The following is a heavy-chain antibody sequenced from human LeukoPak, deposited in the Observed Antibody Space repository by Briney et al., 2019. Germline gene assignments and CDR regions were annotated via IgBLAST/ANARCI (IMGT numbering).Heavy chain of an antibody. CDR3: ARTHSSGWYSVGYYYMDV. D-gene: IGHD6-19*01. V-gene: IGHV1-2*02. Sequence: GASVKVSCKASGYTFIAYYMHWVRQAPGQGLEWMGWINPNSGGTNYAQKFQGRVTMTTDTSTSTAYMDLRSLRSDDTAVYYCARTHSSGWYSVGYYYMDVWGKGTTVTVSS. CDR2: INPNSGGT. CDR1: GYTFIAYY. J-gene: IGHJ6*03.